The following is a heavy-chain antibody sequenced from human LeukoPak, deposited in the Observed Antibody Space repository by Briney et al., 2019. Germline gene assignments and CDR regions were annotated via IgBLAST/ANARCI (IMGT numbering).Heavy chain of an antibody. J-gene: IGHJ4*02. CDR1: GYSISSSYY. CDR3: ARVYRLRMVRGDNFDY. CDR2: IYYSGST. Sequence: PSETLSLTCTVSGYSISSSYYWGWIRQPPGKGLEWIGSIYYSGSTYYNPSLKSRVTISVDTSKNQFSLKLSSVTAADTAVYYCARVYRLRMVRGDNFDYWGQGTLVTVSS. D-gene: IGHD3-10*01. V-gene: IGHV4-38-2*02.